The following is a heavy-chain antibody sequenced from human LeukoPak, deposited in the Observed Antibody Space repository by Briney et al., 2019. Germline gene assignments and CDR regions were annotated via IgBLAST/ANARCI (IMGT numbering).Heavy chain of an antibody. J-gene: IGHJ5*02. CDR1: GYIFTTYW. V-gene: IGHV5-51*01. CDR3: ARVAWENNLRGWFDP. CDR2: IFPGDSDV. D-gene: IGHD5/OR15-5a*01. Sequence: GESLKISCKGSGYIFTTYWIGWVRQMPGKGLEWMGIIFPGDSDVRYSPSFQGQVTISADKSISTAYLQWSSLKASDTAMYYCARVAWENNLRGWFDPWGQGTLVTVSS.